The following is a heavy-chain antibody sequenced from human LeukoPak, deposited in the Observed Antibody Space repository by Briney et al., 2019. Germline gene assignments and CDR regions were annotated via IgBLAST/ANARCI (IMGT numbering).Heavy chain of an antibody. Sequence: GGSLRLSCAASGFTFSSYEMNWVRQAPGKGLEWVSYISSSGNTIYYADSVKGRFTISRDNAKYSLSLQMNSLRAEDTAVYYCAREYGQQLVFDYWGQGTLVTVSS. CDR1: GFTFSSYE. CDR2: ISSSGNTI. V-gene: IGHV3-48*03. CDR3: AREYGQQLVFDY. D-gene: IGHD6-13*01. J-gene: IGHJ4*02.